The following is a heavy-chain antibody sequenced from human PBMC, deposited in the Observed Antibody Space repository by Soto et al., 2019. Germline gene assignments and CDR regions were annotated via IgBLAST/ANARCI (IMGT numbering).Heavy chain of an antibody. CDR2: INPGGDVI. Sequence: GGSLRLSCAASGFNLRVYYMTRIRQAPGKGLELLSYINPGGDVIKYVDSVKGRFTISRDNAKNSLYLHMNSLRGEDTAVYYCTRDPRITDFWGQGTLVTVSS. J-gene: IGHJ4*02. CDR3: TRDPRITDF. D-gene: IGHD3-16*01. V-gene: IGHV3-11*01. CDR1: GFNLRVYY.